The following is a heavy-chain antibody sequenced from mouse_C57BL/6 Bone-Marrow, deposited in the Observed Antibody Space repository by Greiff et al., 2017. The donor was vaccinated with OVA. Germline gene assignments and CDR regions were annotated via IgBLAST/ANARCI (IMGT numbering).Heavy chain of an antibody. D-gene: IGHD2-2*01. J-gene: IGHJ1*03. CDR1: GYAFSSYW. Sequence: VQLVESGAELVKPGASVKISCKASGYAFSSYWMNWVKQRPGKGLEWIGQIYPGDGDTNYNGKFKGKATLTADTSSSTAYMQLSRLTSEDSAVYFCARHGYLYFDVWGTGTTVTVSS. CDR3: ARHGYLYFDV. V-gene: IGHV1-80*01. CDR2: IYPGDGDT.